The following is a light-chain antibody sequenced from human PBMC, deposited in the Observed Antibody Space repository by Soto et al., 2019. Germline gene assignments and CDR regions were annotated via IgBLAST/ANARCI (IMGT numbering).Light chain of an antibody. CDR3: QQYNSYNT. J-gene: IGKJ2*01. V-gene: IGKV1-5*01. CDR1: QSISSW. Sequence: DIQMTQSPSTLSASVGDRVTITCRARQSISSWLAWYQQKPGKAPKLLIYDASSVESGVPSRFSGSGSGTEFTLTISSLQPDDFAAYYCQQYNSYNTFGQGTKLEIK. CDR2: DAS.